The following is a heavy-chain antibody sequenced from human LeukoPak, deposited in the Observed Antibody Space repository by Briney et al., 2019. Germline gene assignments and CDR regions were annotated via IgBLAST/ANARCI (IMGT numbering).Heavy chain of an antibody. Sequence: GGSLRLSCAASGFTVSSNYMSWVRQAPGKGLEWVSVIYSGGSTYYADSVKGRFTISRDNSKNTLYLQMNSLRAEDTAVYYCAQVRSVWLAPNDYWGQGTLVTVSS. CDR2: IYSGGST. CDR3: AQVRSVWLAPNDY. V-gene: IGHV3-53*01. J-gene: IGHJ4*02. CDR1: GFTVSSNY. D-gene: IGHD6-19*01.